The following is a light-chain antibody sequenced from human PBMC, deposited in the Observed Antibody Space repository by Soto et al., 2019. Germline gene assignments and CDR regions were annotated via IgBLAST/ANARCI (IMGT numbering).Light chain of an antibody. CDR2: DVS. Sequence: QSALTQPPSVSGSPGQSVIISCTGTSSDVGTYNRVSWYQQHPGKAPKLMIYDVSKRPSGVPDRFSGSKSGNTASLTISGLQAEDEADYYCCSYAGGYTHAVFGGGTKLTVL. J-gene: IGLJ2*01. CDR3: CSYAGGYTHAV. CDR1: SSDVGTYNR. V-gene: IGLV2-11*01.